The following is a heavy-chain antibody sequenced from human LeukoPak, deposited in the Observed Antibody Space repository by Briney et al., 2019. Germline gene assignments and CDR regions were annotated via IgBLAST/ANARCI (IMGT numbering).Heavy chain of an antibody. CDR2: IYSGGST. D-gene: IGHD3-10*01. Sequence: PGGSLRLSCAASGFTVSSNYMSWVRQAPGKGLEWVSVIYSGGSTYYADSVKGRFTISRDNSKNTLYLQMNSLRAEDTAVYYCARDGEDDTGEITPFDYWGQGTLVTVSS. V-gene: IGHV3-66*01. CDR3: ARDGEDDTGEITPFDY. J-gene: IGHJ4*02. CDR1: GFTVSSNY.